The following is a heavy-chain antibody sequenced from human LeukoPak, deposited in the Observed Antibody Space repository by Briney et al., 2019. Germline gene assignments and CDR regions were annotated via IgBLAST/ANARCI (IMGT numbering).Heavy chain of an antibody. Sequence: GGSLRLSCAVSAFTFSTYAMSWVRQAPGKGLEWVSAISAGADSTYYADSVQGRFTISRDNSKNTLYLQMSGLRAEDTAVYFCARGACGDYCAWGKGVLVTVSS. CDR2: ISAGADST. V-gene: IGHV3-23*01. CDR3: ARGACGDYCA. CDR1: AFTFSTYA. D-gene: IGHD4-17*01. J-gene: IGHJ5*02.